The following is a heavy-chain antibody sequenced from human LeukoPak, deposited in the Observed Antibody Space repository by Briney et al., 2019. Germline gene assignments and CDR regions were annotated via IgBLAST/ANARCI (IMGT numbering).Heavy chain of an antibody. CDR2: IKQVGGEE. J-gene: IGHJ6*03. CDR3: ARDQDLRYFDWSLSGNYYYYYYMDL. Sequence: PGGSLRLSCAASGFTFFSYWVSWGREAPGEGLWWGSNIKQVGGEEYYVDSVKGRFNISRDNAKNSLYLQMNSLRAEDTAVYYCARDQDLRYFDWSLSGNYYYYYYMDLWGKGTTVTVSS. V-gene: IGHV3-7*01. CDR1: GFTFFSYW. D-gene: IGHD3-9*01.